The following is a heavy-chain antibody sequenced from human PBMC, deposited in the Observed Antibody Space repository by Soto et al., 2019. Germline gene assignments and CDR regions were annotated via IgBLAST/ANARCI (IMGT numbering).Heavy chain of an antibody. CDR1: GGTFSSYA. V-gene: IGHV1-69*13. D-gene: IGHD3-3*01. J-gene: IGHJ6*02. CDR3: ARRSYDFWSGYYADYYYGMDV. CDR2: IIPIFGTA. Sequence: SVKVSCKASGGTFSSYAISWVRQAPGQGLEWMGGIIPIFGTANYAQKFQGRVTITADESTSTAYMELSSLRSEDTAVYYCARRSYDFWSGYYADYYYGMDVWGQGTTVTVSS.